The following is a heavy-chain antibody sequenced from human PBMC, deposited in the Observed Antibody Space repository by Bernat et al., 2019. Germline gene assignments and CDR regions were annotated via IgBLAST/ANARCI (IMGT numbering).Heavy chain of an antibody. CDR2: IDPSDSYT. CDR1: GYSFTSYW. Sequence: EVQLVQSGAEVKKPGESLRISCKGSGYSFTSYWISWVRQMPGKGLEWMGRIDPSDSYTNYSPSFQGHVTLSADKSISTAYLQWSSLKASDTAMYYCARHLGIVVVPAATNDAFDIWGQGTMVTVSS. D-gene: IGHD2-2*01. V-gene: IGHV5-10-1*03. J-gene: IGHJ3*02. CDR3: ARHLGIVVVPAATNDAFDI.